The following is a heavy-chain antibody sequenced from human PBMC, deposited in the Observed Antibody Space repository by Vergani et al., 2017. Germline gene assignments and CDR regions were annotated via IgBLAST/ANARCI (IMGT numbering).Heavy chain of an antibody. V-gene: IGHV3-33*01. CDR3: ARGRGGGSYVARDY. J-gene: IGHJ4*02. CDR2: IWYDGSNK. D-gene: IGHD1-26*01. CDR1: GFTFSSYG. Sequence: QVQLVESGGGVVQPGRSLRLSCAASGFTFSSYGMHWVRQAPGKGLEWVAVIWYDGSNKYYADSVKGRFTISRDNSKNTLYLQMNSLRAEDTAVYYCARGRGGGSYVARDYWGQGTLVTVSS.